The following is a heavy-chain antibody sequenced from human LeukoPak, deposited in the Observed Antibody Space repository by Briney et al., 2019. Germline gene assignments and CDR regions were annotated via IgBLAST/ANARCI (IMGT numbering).Heavy chain of an antibody. Sequence: GASVKVSCKASGYTFSSYDINWVRQATGQGLEWMGWMNPNSRNTGYAQKFQGRVSMTTNTSISTAYMELSSLRSEDTAMYYCTRCQLVGGTMYFDYWAQGTLVTVSS. J-gene: IGHJ4*02. V-gene: IGHV1-8*02. CDR1: GYTFSSYD. CDR2: MNPNSRNT. D-gene: IGHD1-26*01. CDR3: TRCQLVGGTMYFDY.